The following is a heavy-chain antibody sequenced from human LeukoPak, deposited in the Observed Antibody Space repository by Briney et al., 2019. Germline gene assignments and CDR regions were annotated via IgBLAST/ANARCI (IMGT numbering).Heavy chain of an antibody. V-gene: IGHV3-30*18. CDR1: GFTFSSYG. Sequence: GGSLRLSCAASGFTFSSYGMHWIRQAPGKGLEWVAVISYDGSNKYYADSVKGRFTISRDNSKNTLYLQMNSLRAEDTAVYYCAKEIYYGSTANDYWGQGTLVTVSS. D-gene: IGHD3-10*01. J-gene: IGHJ4*02. CDR2: ISYDGSNK. CDR3: AKEIYYGSTANDY.